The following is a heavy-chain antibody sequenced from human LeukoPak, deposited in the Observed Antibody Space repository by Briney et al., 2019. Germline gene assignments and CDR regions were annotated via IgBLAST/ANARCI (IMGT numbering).Heavy chain of an antibody. V-gene: IGHV1-18*01. Sequence: ASVKVSCKASGYTFPRYGISWVRQAAGRGLEWVGWINPNNGDPNFVQKLQGRVTMTTDTSTSTAYMELRSLRSDDTAVYYCARVGFDSSGRHRYAFDFWGQGTMVTVSS. CDR2: INPNNGDP. CDR3: ARVGFDSSGRHRYAFDF. CDR1: GYTFPRYG. D-gene: IGHD3-22*01. J-gene: IGHJ3*01.